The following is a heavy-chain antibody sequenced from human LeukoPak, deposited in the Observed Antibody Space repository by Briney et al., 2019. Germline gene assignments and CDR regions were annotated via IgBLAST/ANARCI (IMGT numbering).Heavy chain of an antibody. J-gene: IGHJ4*02. V-gene: IGHV4-61*02. CDR2: IYTSGIT. CDR1: GGSISRGGYY. CDR3: ARDVHYDSSGYYRDY. Sequence: SETLSLTCTVSGGSISRGGYYWSWIRQHPGKGLEWIGRIYTSGITNYNPSLKSRVTMSVDTSKNQFSLKLSSVTAADTAVYYCARDVHYDSSGYYRDYWGQGTLVTVSS. D-gene: IGHD3-22*01.